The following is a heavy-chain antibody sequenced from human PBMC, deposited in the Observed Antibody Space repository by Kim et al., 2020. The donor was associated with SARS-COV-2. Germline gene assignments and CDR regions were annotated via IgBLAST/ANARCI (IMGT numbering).Heavy chain of an antibody. V-gene: IGHV3-74*01. J-gene: IGHJ5*02. Sequence: ADSVKGLFPNSRDNTKNTLYLQMNSLRAEDTALYYCARKDCSCGSCAFDPWGQGTLVTVSS. CDR3: ARKDCSCGSCAFDP. D-gene: IGHD2-15*01.